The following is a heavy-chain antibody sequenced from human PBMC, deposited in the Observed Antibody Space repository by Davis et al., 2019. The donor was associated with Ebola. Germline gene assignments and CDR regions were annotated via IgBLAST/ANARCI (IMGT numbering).Heavy chain of an antibody. V-gene: IGHV3-30*03. Sequence: GESLKISCAASGFTFNSYGLHWVRQAPGKGLEWVSIISYEGRNVDYADSVKGRFTISRDNAKNSLYLQMNSLRAEDTAVYYCARGSNWNSVGWFDPWGQGTLVTVSS. J-gene: IGHJ5*02. CDR3: ARGSNWNSVGWFDP. D-gene: IGHD1-7*01. CDR1: GFTFNSYG. CDR2: ISYEGRNV.